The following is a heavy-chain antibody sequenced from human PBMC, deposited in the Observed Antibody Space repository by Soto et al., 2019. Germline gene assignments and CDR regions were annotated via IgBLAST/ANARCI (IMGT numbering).Heavy chain of an antibody. V-gene: IGHV3-30*18. CDR2: ISYDDRSET. CDR1: GFPFSSYG. D-gene: IGHD6-19*01. CDR3: AKDRSGWDFNYYFDY. Sequence: GGSLRLSCAASGFPFSSYGMHWVRQAPGKGLEWVAAISYDDRSETYYADSVKGRFTISRDNSKNTMYLQMNSLRGEDTAVYYCAKDRSGWDFNYYFDYWGQGTLVTVSS. J-gene: IGHJ4*02.